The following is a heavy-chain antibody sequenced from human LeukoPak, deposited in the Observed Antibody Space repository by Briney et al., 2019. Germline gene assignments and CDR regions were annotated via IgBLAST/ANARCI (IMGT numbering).Heavy chain of an antibody. V-gene: IGHV3-7*01. D-gene: IGHD3-10*01. CDR3: AREPYGSGEYHFDY. Sequence: PGGSLRLSCAASGFTFSSYWMSWVRQAPGKGLEWVANIKQDGSEKYYVDSVKGRFTISRDNAKNSLYLQMNSLRAEDTAVYYCAREPYGSGEYHFDYWGQGTLVTVSS. J-gene: IGHJ4*02. CDR1: GFTFSSYW. CDR2: IKQDGSEK.